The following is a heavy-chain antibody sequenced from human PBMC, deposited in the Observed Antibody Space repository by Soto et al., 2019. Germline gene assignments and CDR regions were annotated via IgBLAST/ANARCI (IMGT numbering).Heavy chain of an antibody. V-gene: IGHV3-15*01. CDR1: GFTFSNGW. J-gene: IGHJ4*02. CDR2: IKSKTDGGTT. Sequence: GGSLRLSCAASGFTFSNGWMSWVRQAPGKGLEWVGRIKSKTDGGTTDYAAPVKGRFTISRDDSKNTLYLQMNSLKTEDTAVYYCTAGYSGYDAIFDYWGQGTLVTVSS. CDR3: TAGYSGYDAIFDY. D-gene: IGHD5-12*01.